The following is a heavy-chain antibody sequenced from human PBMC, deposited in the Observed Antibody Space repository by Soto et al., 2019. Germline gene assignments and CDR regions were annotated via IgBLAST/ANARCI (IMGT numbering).Heavy chain of an antibody. CDR1: GFTFSRYA. CDR2: ISGSGGST. V-gene: IGHV3-23*01. J-gene: IGHJ4*02. D-gene: IGHD2-2*01. Sequence: AGGSLRLSCAASGFTFSRYAMSWVRQAPGKGLEWVSAISGSGGSTYYADSVKGRFTISRDNSKNTLYLQMNSLRAEDTAVYYCAKDRGGGYCSSTSCSYWGQGTLVTVSS. CDR3: AKDRGGGYCSSTSCSY.